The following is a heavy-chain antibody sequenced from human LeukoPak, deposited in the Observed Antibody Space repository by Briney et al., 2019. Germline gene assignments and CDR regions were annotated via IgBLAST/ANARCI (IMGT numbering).Heavy chain of an antibody. Sequence: ETLSLTCTVSGGSISSYYWSWIRQPPGKGLEWIGYIYTSGSTNYNPSLKSRVTISVDTSKNQFSLKLSSVTAADTAVYYCARLRYCSSTSCYNWFDPWGQGTLVTVSS. D-gene: IGHD2-2*01. J-gene: IGHJ5*02. CDR1: GGSISSYY. V-gene: IGHV4-4*09. CDR2: IYTSGST. CDR3: ARLRYCSSTSCYNWFDP.